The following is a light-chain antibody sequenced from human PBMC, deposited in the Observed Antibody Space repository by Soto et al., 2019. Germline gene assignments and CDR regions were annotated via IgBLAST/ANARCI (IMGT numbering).Light chain of an antibody. CDR3: QSSDSSLSGSV. Sequence: QSVLTQPPSVSGAPGQRVTISCTGSSSNIGAGYDVHWYQQLPGTAPKLLIYGNSNRPSGVPDRFSGSKSGTSSSLAITGVQAEDEAEYYCQSSDSSLSGSVFGGGTQLTVL. CDR2: GNS. J-gene: IGLJ7*01. V-gene: IGLV1-40*01. CDR1: SSNIGAGYD.